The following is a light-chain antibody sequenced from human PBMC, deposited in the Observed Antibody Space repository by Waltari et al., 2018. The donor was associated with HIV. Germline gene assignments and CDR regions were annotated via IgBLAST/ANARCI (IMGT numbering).Light chain of an antibody. Sequence: QSALTQPASVSGSPGQSITISCSGTSSDVGGYNYVTWHQQYPGKAPKPMIYGVSERPSGVSNRFSGSKSGNTASLTISGLQAEDEADYYCSSYTSSSTYVFGTGTKVTVL. CDR3: SSYTSSSTYV. CDR2: GVS. V-gene: IGLV2-14*01. J-gene: IGLJ1*01. CDR1: SSDVGGYNY.